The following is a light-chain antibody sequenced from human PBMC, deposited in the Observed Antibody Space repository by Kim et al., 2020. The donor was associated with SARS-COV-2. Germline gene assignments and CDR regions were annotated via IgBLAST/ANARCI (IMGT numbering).Light chain of an antibody. CDR1: SLRSYY. CDR2: GKN. Sequence: GQTVRMTCQGNSLRSYYASWYQQKPGQAPVLVIYGKNNRPSGIPDRFSGSSSGNTASLTITGAQAEDEADYYCNSRDSSGNHLVFGGGTKLTVL. J-gene: IGLJ2*01. CDR3: NSRDSSGNHLV. V-gene: IGLV3-19*01.